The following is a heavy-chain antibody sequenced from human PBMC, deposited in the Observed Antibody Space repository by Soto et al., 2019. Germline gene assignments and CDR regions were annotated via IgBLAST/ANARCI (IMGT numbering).Heavy chain of an antibody. CDR2: IYYSGST. CDR1: GGSISSGDYY. CDR3: ARDFSPWGGNWFDP. Sequence: SETLSLTCTVSGGSISSGDYYWSWIRQPPGKGLEWIGYIYYSGSTYYNPSLKSRVTISVDTSKNQFSLKLSSVTAADTAVYYCARDFSPWGGNWFDPWGQGTPVTVSS. J-gene: IGHJ5*02. V-gene: IGHV4-30-4*01. D-gene: IGHD7-27*01.